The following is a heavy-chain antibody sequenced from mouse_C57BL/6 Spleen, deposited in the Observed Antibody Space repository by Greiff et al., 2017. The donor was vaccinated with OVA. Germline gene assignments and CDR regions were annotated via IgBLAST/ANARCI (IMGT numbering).Heavy chain of an antibody. CDR3: ARAYDYDPFAY. V-gene: IGHV5-17*01. J-gene: IGHJ3*01. D-gene: IGHD2-4*01. CDR2: ISSGSSTI. Sequence: EVMLVESGGGLVKPGGSLELSCAASGFTFSDYGMHWVRQAPEKGLEWVAYISSGSSTIYYADTVKGRFTISRDNAKNTLFLQMTSLRSEDTAMYYCARAYDYDPFAYWGQGTLVTVSA. CDR1: GFTFSDYG.